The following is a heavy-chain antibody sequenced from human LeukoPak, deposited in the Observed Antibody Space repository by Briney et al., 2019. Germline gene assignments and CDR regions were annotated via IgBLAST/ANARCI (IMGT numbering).Heavy chain of an antibody. D-gene: IGHD5-18*01. CDR1: GFTFGSFS. V-gene: IGHV3-23*01. CDR3: AKVAAMGAFDY. CDR2: ISGSGGST. Sequence: GGSLRLSCAASGFTFGSFSMTWVRQAPGKGLEWVSAISGSGGSTYYADSVRGRFTISRDNSKKTLYLQMNSLRAEDTAVYYCAKVAAMGAFDYWGQGTLVTVSS. J-gene: IGHJ4*02.